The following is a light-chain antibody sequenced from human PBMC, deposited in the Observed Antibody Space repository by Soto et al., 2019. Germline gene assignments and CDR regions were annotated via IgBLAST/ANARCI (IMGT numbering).Light chain of an antibody. CDR3: QQRSNWSFT. CDR1: QSVSSY. J-gene: IGKJ3*01. CDR2: DAS. Sequence: EIVLTQSPATLSLSPGERATLSCRASQSVSSYLAWYQQKPGQAPRLLIYDASNRATGIPARFSGSGSGTYFTLTISSLEPEDFAVYYCQQRSNWSFTFGPGTKVDIK. V-gene: IGKV3-11*01.